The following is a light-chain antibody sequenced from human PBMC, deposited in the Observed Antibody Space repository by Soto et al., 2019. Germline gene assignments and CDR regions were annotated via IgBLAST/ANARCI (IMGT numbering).Light chain of an antibody. CDR2: SAS. V-gene: IGKV3-15*01. CDR1: QSVSTD. CDR3: QQYHKWPPWT. Sequence: EVVMTQSPATLSVSPGERATLCCRASQSVSTDLAWYQQKPGQAPRLLIYSASTRATDIPARFSGTGSGTEFTLTISSLQSEDFAVYYCQQYHKWPPWTFGQGTKVDIK. J-gene: IGKJ1*01.